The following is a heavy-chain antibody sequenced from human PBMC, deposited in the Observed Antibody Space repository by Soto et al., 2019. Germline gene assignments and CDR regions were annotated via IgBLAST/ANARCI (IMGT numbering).Heavy chain of an antibody. J-gene: IGHJ4*01. Sequence: EASVKVSCKASGYTFTSYGISCVRQDPGQGLEWMGWISAYNGNTNYAQKLQGRVTMTTDTSTSTAYMELRSLRSDDTAVYYCARDTYTAMDPTFDYWGHGTLVTVSS. D-gene: IGHD5-18*01. CDR3: ARDTYTAMDPTFDY. CDR2: ISAYNGNT. CDR1: GYTFTSYG. V-gene: IGHV1-18*01.